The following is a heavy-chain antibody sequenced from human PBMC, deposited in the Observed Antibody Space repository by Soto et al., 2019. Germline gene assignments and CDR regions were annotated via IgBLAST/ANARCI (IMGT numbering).Heavy chain of an antibody. CDR3: ARGVLY. CDR1: GGSISSGGYF. CDR2: IFYSGTT. V-gene: IGHV4-31*03. Sequence: PSETLSLTCTVSGGSISSGGYFWSWIRQPPGKGLEWIGNIFYSGTTYYNPSLKSRVTISVDTSKNQFSLKLTSVTAADTAVYFCARGVLYRGQGTPVTVSS. J-gene: IGHJ4*02. D-gene: IGHD1-1*01.